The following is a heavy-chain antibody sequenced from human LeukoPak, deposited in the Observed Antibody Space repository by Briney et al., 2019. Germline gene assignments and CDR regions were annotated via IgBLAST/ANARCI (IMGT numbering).Heavy chain of an antibody. D-gene: IGHD1-26*01. V-gene: IGHV4-59*01. CDR2: IYYSGVT. CDR3: ARDMRRWEPYYFDY. CDR1: GGSINGYH. J-gene: IGHJ4*02. Sequence: SETLSLTCSVSGGSINGYHWSWIRQPPGKGLEWIGYIYYSGVTYYNSSLKSRVTISVDTSKNQFSLRMSSVTAADTAVYYCARDMRRWEPYYFDYWGQGTLVTVSS.